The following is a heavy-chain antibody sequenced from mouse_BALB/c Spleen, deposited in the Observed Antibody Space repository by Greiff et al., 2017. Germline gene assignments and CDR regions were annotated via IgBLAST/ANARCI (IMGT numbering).Heavy chain of an antibody. Sequence: DVQLQESGPGLVKPSQSLSLTCTVTGYSITSDYASNWIRQFPGNKLEWMGYISYSGSTSYNPSLKSRISITRDTSKNQFFLQLNSVTTEDTATYYCAREGTMITTLDWYFDVWGAGTTVTVSA. CDR3: AREGTMITTLDWYFDV. D-gene: IGHD2-4*01. CDR1: GYSITSDYA. J-gene: IGHJ1*01. V-gene: IGHV3-2*02. CDR2: ISYSGST.